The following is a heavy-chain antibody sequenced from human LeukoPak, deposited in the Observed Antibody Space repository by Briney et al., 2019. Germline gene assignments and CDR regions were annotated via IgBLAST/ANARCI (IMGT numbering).Heavy chain of an antibody. CDR3: ARDLWSSGYHIDY. Sequence: GRSMSLSCAASGFTFSSYAMHWDRQAPGKGLEWVAVISYDGSNTYYADSVKGRFTICRDNSKNTLYLQMNSLRAEDTAVYYCARDLWSSGYHIDYWGQGTLVTVSS. CDR1: GFTFSSYA. D-gene: IGHD3-22*01. J-gene: IGHJ4*02. CDR2: ISYDGSNT. V-gene: IGHV3-30-3*01.